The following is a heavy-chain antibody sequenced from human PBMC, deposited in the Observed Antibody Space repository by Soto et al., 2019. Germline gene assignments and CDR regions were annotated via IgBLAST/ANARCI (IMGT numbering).Heavy chain of an antibody. CDR1: GGSFSGYY. CDR3: ARRTVQLELNWFDP. Sequence: PSETLSLTCAVYGGSFSGYYWSWIRQPPGKGLEWIGEINHSGSTNYNPSLKSRVTISVDTSKNQFSLKLSSVTAADTAVYYCARRTVQLELNWFDPWGQGTLVTVSS. J-gene: IGHJ5*02. CDR2: INHSGST. V-gene: IGHV4-34*01. D-gene: IGHD1-1*01.